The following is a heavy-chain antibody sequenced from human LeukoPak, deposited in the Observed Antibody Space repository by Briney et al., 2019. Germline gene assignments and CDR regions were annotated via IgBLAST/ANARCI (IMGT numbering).Heavy chain of an antibody. D-gene: IGHD2-8*01. J-gene: IGHJ3*02. V-gene: IGHV3-15*01. Sequence: GGSLRLSCAASGFTSSNAWMTWVRQAPGKGLEWIGRIKSKTDGGTTDYAAPVKGRFTISRDDSKNTVYLQMNSLKTEDTAVYYCSSMYRTGAFDIWGQGTMVTVSS. CDR1: GFTSSNAW. CDR2: IKSKTDGGTT. CDR3: SSMYRTGAFDI.